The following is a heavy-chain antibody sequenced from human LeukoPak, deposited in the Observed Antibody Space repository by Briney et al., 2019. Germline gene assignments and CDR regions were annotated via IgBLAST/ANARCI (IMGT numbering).Heavy chain of an antibody. V-gene: IGHV4-4*09. CDR1: GASISNYY. D-gene: IGHD1-26*01. J-gene: IGHJ4*02. Sequence: SETLSLTCTVSGASISNYYWSWIRQTPEKGLEWMGNIHTSGANRYYPPLESRLTLSIDTSRNHLSLKLTSVPAADTAVYFCARLGSYHDFWGRGALVTVSS. CDR2: IHTSGAN. CDR3: ARLGSYHDF.